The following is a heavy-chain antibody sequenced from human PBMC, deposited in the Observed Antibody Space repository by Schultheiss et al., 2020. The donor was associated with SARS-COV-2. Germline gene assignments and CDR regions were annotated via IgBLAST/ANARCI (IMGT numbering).Heavy chain of an antibody. CDR1: GFTFSSYA. J-gene: IGHJ6*02. CDR2: ISYDGSNK. Sequence: GGSLRLSCAASGFTFSSYAMHWVRQAPGKGLEWVAVISYDGSNKYYADSVKGRFTISRDNSKNTLYLQMNSLRAEDTAVYYCARDKLEKYYDILTGYYTPWDYYGMDVWGQGTTVTVSS. V-gene: IGHV3-30-3*01. CDR3: ARDKLEKYYDILTGYYTPWDYYGMDV. D-gene: IGHD3-9*01.